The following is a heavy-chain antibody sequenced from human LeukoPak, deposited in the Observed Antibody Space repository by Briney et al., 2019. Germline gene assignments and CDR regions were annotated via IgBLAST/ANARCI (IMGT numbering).Heavy chain of an antibody. J-gene: IGHJ6*03. CDR1: GGSISSYY. CDR2: IYTSGST. D-gene: IGHD3-16*01. Sequence: KASETLSLTCTVSGGSISSYYWSWIRQPAGKGLEWIGRIYTSGSTNYNPSLKSRVTMSVDTSKNQFSLKLSSVTAADTAVYYCARIAGGLYFYYYYMDVWGKGTTVTVSS. CDR3: ARIAGGLYFYYYYMDV. V-gene: IGHV4-4*07.